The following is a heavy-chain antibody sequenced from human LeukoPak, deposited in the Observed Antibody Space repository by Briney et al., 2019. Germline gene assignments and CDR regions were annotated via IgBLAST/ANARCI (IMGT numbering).Heavy chain of an antibody. CDR3: ARGSTSSSYAFDI. Sequence: ASVKVSCKASGYTFTGYYMHWVRQAPGQGLEWMGWINPNSGGTNYAQKFQGRVTMTRDTSISTAYMELSRLRSDDTAVYYCARGSTSSSYAFDIWGQGTMVTVSS. J-gene: IGHJ3*02. CDR1: GYTFTGYY. CDR2: INPNSGGT. V-gene: IGHV1-2*02. D-gene: IGHD2-2*01.